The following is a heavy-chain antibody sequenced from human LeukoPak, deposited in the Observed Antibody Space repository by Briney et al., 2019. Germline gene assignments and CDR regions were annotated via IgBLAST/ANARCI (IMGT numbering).Heavy chain of an antibody. CDR1: GDSTSSSDYY. V-gene: IGHV4-39*01. J-gene: IGHJ4*02. CDR3: ARAYDGSGDSSYYFDF. CDR2: IYYSGST. Sequence: SETLSLNCTVSGDSTSSSDYYWGWIRQPPGKGLECIGGIYYSGSTYYNPSLKSRVTISIDTSKNQFYLKLSSVTAADTAVYYCARAYDGSGDSSYYFDFWGQGTLVTVSS. D-gene: IGHD3-22*01.